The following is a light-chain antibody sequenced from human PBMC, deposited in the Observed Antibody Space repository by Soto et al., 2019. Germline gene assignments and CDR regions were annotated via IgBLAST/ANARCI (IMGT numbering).Light chain of an antibody. Sequence: DRVTITCRASQSITTHVNWYQQQTGRAPNILIYAESGLQSGVPSRLSGSGSGTDLTLTITSLQPEDFATYYCQKSYSTPLTFGGGTKVDIK. CDR1: QSITTH. J-gene: IGKJ4*01. CDR3: QKSYSTPLT. V-gene: IGKV1-39*01. CDR2: AES.